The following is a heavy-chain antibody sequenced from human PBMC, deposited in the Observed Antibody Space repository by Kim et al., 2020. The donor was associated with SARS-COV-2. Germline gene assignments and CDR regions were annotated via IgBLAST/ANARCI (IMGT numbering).Heavy chain of an antibody. CDR1: GGTFSSYA. CDR3: AWLGGCSGGSCKN. D-gene: IGHD2-15*01. Sequence: SVKVSCKASGGTFSSYAISWVRQAPGQGLEWMGRIIPILGIANYAQKFQGRVTITADKSTSTAYMELSSLRSEDTAVYYCAWLGGCSGGSCKNWGQGTL. CDR2: IIPILGIA. V-gene: IGHV1-69*04. J-gene: IGHJ4*02.